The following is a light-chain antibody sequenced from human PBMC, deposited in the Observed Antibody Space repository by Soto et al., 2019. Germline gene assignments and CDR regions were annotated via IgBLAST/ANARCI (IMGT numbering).Light chain of an antibody. CDR2: DAS. V-gene: IGKV3-11*01. CDR3: QQRSNWPVT. J-gene: IGKJ1*01. CDR1: QSVSSY. Sequence: EIVVAQSAATLSLSPGERATLSCRASQSVSSYFAWYQQRPGQAPRLLIYDASNRATGIPARFSGSGSGTDFTLTISSLEPEDFAVYYCQQRSNWPVTFGQGTKVDIK.